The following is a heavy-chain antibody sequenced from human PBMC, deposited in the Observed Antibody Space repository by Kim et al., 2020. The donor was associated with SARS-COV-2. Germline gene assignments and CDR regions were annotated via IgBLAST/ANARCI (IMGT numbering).Heavy chain of an antibody. Sequence: SETLYLTCTVSGGSITSSYYYWGRNRQPPGKGLDWIGNVYYSGTSEYYPPLKSRVTIYDDTSDNQFYLILNSVTAADTAGYYFEMSYFDILSGHNWSDP. CDR3: EMSYFDILSGHNWSDP. CDR1: GGSITSSYYY. J-gene: IGHJ5*02. V-gene: IGHV4-39*01. CDR2: VYYSGTS. D-gene: IGHD3-9*01.